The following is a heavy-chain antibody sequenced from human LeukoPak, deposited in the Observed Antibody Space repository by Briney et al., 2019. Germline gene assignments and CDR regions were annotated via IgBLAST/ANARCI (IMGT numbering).Heavy chain of an antibody. V-gene: IGHV3-23*01. CDR1: GFTFSSYA. J-gene: IGHJ4*02. Sequence: PGGSLRLSCAASGFTFSSYAMSWVRQAPGKGLGWVSAISGSGGSTYYADSVKGRFTISRDNSKNTLYLQMNSLRAEDTAVYYCAKGPILAARAHYFDYWGQGTLVTVSS. D-gene: IGHD1-26*01. CDR3: AKGPILAARAHYFDY. CDR2: ISGSGGST.